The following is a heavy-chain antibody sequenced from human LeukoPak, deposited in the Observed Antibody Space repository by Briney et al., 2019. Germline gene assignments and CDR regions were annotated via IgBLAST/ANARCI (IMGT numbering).Heavy chain of an antibody. V-gene: IGHV3-7*01. CDR2: IKQDGSEK. D-gene: IGHD2-2*01. Sequence: GGSQRLSCAASGFTFSSYWMSWVRQAPGKGLEWVANIKQDGSEKYYVDSVKGRFTISRDNAKNSLYLQMNSLRAEDTAVYYCARDRWCRSTSCPWIWGQGALVTVSS. J-gene: IGHJ4*02. CDR3: ARDRWCRSTSCPWI. CDR1: GFTFSSYW.